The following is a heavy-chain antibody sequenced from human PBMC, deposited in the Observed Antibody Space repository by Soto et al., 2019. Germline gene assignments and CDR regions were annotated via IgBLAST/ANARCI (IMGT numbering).Heavy chain of an antibody. J-gene: IGHJ3*02. Sequence: EVQLLESGGGLVQPGGSLRLSCAASGFTFSSYAMSWVRQAPGKGLEWVSAISGSGGTTYYADSVKGRFTFSRDNSKNPRYLQMNSRRAEDTAVYYCAKPATGGFRAFDSWGKGQWSPSLQ. V-gene: IGHV3-23*01. CDR2: ISGSGGTT. D-gene: IGHD4-17*01. CDR3: AKPATGGFRAFDS. CDR1: GFTFSSYA.